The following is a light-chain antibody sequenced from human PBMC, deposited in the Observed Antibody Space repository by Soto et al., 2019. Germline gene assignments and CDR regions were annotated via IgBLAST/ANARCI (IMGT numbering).Light chain of an antibody. Sequence: EIVMTQSPATMSVSSGEVASLXXRASQSVRSNLAWYQQKPGQAPRLXIYGTSTRATGIPVRFSGSGSGTDFTLTISSLQPEDFAVYFCHQDFNLPWTFGQGTKVDIK. CDR3: HQDFNLPWT. CDR1: QSVRSN. CDR2: GTS. V-gene: IGKV3D-15*02. J-gene: IGKJ1*01.